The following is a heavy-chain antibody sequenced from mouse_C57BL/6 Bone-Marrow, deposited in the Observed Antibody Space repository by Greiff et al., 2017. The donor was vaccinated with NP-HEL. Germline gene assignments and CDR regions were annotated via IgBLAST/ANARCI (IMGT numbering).Heavy chain of an antibody. CDR3: ARDNYNYDYDGAWFAY. J-gene: IGHJ3*01. CDR1: GFTFSSYA. V-gene: IGHV5-4*01. CDR2: ISDGGSYT. D-gene: IGHD2-4*01. Sequence: EVKLVESGGGLVKPGGSLKLSCAASGFTFSSYAMSWVRQTPEKRLEWVATISDGGSYTYYPDNVKGRFTISRDNAKNNLYLQMSHLKSEDTAMDYCARDNYNYDYDGAWFAYWGQGTLVTVSA.